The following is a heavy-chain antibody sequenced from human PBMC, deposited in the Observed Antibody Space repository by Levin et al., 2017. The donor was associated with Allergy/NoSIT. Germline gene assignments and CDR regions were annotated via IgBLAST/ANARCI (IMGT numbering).Heavy chain of an antibody. D-gene: IGHD4-17*01. CDR2: IDFTGSS. CDR1: GGSISSYNYY. V-gene: IGHV4-39*01. Sequence: SETLSLTCIVSGGSISSYNYYWGWIRQPPGTGLEWIGSIDFTGSSDYNPSLKSRVTLSVDTSKNQFSLKVNSVTAADTAVYDCARRENYGASLNWFDPWGQGTLVTVSS. CDR3: ARRENYGASLNWFDP. J-gene: IGHJ5*02.